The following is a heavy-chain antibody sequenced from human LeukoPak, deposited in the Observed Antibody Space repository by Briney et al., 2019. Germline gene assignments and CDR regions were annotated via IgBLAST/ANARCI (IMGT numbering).Heavy chain of an antibody. Sequence: SETLSLTCTVSGGSISSSSYYWGWMRQPPGKGLEWIGSIYHSGRTHYNPSLKSRVTISVDTSKNQFSLKLSSVTAADTAVYYCARSGLLWFGNNWFDPWGQGTLVTVSS. V-gene: IGHV4-39*07. J-gene: IGHJ5*02. CDR1: GGSISSSSYY. D-gene: IGHD3-10*01. CDR3: ARSGLLWFGNNWFDP. CDR2: IYHSGRT.